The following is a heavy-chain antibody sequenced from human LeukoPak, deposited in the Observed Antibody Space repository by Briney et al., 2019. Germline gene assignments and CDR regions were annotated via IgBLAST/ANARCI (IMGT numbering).Heavy chain of an antibody. V-gene: IGHV1-2*02. CDR3: ARDFGDIVVVPAAMSY. CDR2: INPNSGGT. D-gene: IGHD2-2*01. J-gene: IGHJ4*02. CDR1: GYTFTGYY. Sequence: ASVKVSCKASGYTFTGYYMHWVRQAPGQGLEWMGWINPNSGGTNYAQKFQGRVTMTRGTSISTAYMELSRLRSDDTAVYYCARDFGDIVVVPAAMSYWGQGTLVTVSS.